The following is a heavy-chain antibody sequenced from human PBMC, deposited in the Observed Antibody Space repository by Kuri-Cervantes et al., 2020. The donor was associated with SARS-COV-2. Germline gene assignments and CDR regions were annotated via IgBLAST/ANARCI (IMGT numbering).Heavy chain of an antibody. CDR1: GFTFSSYA. J-gene: IGHJ4*02. CDR2: ISGSGGST. D-gene: IGHD1-26*01. Sequence: GESLKISCAASGFTFSSYAMSWVRQAPGKGLEWVSAISGSGGSTYYADSVKGRFTISRDNSKNTLYLQMNSLRAEDTAVYYCARGELLPYYFDYWGQGTLVTVSS. V-gene: IGHV3-23*01. CDR3: ARGELLPYYFDY.